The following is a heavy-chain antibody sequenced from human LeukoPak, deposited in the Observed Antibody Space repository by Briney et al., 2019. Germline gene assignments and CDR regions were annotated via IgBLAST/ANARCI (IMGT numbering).Heavy chain of an antibody. CDR2: LSPDSGYT. CDR1: GFSFSDYY. CDR3: AKGHSGSTYSDFWSGYYTGQFDY. Sequence: GGSLRLSCAASGFSFSDYYMIWIRQAPGKGLEWVSFLSPDSGYTNSADSVKGRFTISRDNAKKSLFLQMNSLRAEDTAVYYCAKGHSGSTYSDFWSGYYTGQFDYWGQGTLVTVSS. D-gene: IGHD3-3*01. J-gene: IGHJ4*02. V-gene: IGHV3-11*05.